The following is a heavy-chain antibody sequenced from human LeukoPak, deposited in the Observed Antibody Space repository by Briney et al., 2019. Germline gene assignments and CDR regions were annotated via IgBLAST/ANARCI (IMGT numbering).Heavy chain of an antibody. D-gene: IGHD2/OR15-2a*01. V-gene: IGHV3-23*01. J-gene: IGHJ5*02. CDR1: GFTLSNYA. Sequence: GGSLRLSCAASGFTLSNYAMIWVRQTPSGGLEWLSVISASGDKIWYADSVRGRFTVSRDNSKSTVYLHMDGLRAEDTARYYCAKGTGDKYFNWFDPWGQGTLVTVFS. CDR3: AKGTGDKYFNWFDP. CDR2: ISASGDKI.